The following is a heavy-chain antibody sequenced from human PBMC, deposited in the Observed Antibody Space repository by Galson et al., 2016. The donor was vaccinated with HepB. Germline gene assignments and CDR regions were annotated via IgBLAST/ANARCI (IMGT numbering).Heavy chain of an antibody. CDR2: IRGRGFGT. Sequence: SLRLSCAASGSRFTSYVMSWVRQPPGKGLEWLSSIRGRGFGTFEADSVKGRFTISRDNSRNTVYLHLNRVTAEDAGLYFCAKYPEGDYRHFEDWGQGTLVTVSS. CDR3: AKYPEGDYRHFED. D-gene: IGHD3-16*01. V-gene: IGHV3-23*01. CDR1: GSRFTSYV. J-gene: IGHJ4*02.